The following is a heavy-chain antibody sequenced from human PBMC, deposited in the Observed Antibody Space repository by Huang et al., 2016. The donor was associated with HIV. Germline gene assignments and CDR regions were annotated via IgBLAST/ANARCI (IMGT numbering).Heavy chain of an antibody. Sequence: QVQLQQWGAGLLKPSETLSLTCAVYGGSFSGYYWSWIRQSPGKGLEWIGEINHSGNTNYNPSLKSRLTISVDTSKKQFSLKLSSVTAADTAVYYCARERMMSWLDDHDAFDIWGQGTMVTVSS. CDR3: ARERMMSWLDDHDAFDI. CDR2: INHSGNT. CDR1: GGSFSGYY. V-gene: IGHV4-34*01. J-gene: IGHJ3*02. D-gene: IGHD1-1*01.